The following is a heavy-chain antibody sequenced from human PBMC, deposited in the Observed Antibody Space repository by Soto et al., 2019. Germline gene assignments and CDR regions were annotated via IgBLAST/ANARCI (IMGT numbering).Heavy chain of an antibody. CDR2: MSYDGTNK. CDR1: GFMFSAYA. Sequence: LRLSCTASGFMFSAYAMLWVRQAPGKGLEWVAAMSYDGTNKYYADSLKGRFTISRDNSKNTLFLQMSSLTADDSAVYYCARDPSPYTSGWYGIDFWGLGTLVTVSS. V-gene: IGHV3-30-3*01. J-gene: IGHJ4*01. CDR3: ARDPSPYTSGWYGIDF. D-gene: IGHD6-19*01.